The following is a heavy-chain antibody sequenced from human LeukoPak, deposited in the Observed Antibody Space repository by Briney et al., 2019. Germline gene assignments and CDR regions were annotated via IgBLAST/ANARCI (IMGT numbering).Heavy chain of an antibody. CDR3: ARVDLRYSDWDLDY. CDR1: DGSISTYY. D-gene: IGHD3-9*01. CDR2: IYYRGSP. Sequence: PSETLSLTCTVSDGSISTYYWSWIRQPPGKGLEWIGYIYYRGSPNYNPSLKSRVTISVDTSKNQFSLKLSSVTAADTAVYYCARVDLRYSDWDLDYWGQGTLVTVSS. J-gene: IGHJ4*02. V-gene: IGHV4-59*01.